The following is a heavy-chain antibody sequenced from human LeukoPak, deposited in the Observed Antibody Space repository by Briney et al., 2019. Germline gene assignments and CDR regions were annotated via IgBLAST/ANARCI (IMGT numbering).Heavy chain of an antibody. V-gene: IGHV3-30*18. Sequence: GGSLRLSCAASEFTFSSYAMHWVRQAPGKGLEWVALVSNDGGDKYYADSVKGRFTISRDNSKNTLYLQMNSLRAEDTAVYYCAKDRRAYYYGSGSYQVDYWGQGTLVTVSS. CDR1: EFTFSSYA. CDR3: AKDRRAYYYGSGSYQVDY. J-gene: IGHJ4*02. CDR2: VSNDGGDK. D-gene: IGHD3-10*01.